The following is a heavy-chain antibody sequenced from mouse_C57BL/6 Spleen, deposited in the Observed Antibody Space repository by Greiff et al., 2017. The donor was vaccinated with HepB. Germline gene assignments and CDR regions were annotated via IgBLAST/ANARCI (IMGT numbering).Heavy chain of an antibody. CDR2: INPYNGGT. J-gene: IGHJ2*01. CDR1: GYTFTDYY. D-gene: IGHD1-1*01. Sequence: VQLQQSGPVLVKPGASVKMSCKASGYTFTDYYMNWVKQSHGKSLEWIGVINPYNGGTSYNQKFKGKATLTVDKSSSTAYMELNSLTSEDSAVYYCAMITTVVAKDYFDYWGQGTTLTVSS. CDR3: AMITTVVAKDYFDY. V-gene: IGHV1-19*01.